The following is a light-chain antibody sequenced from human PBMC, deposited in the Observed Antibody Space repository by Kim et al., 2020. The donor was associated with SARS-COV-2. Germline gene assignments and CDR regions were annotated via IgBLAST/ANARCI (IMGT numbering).Light chain of an antibody. J-gene: IGKJ1*01. V-gene: IGKV1-27*01. CDR2: AAS. CDR1: QDINNY. CDR3: QKYYSDPS. Sequence: DIQMTQSPSSLSASVGDRVTITCRASQDINNYLGWYQQKPGEVPKLLIYAASTLQSGVPSRFSGTGSGTDFTLTISSLQPEDVATYYCQKYYSDPSFGQGTKVDIK.